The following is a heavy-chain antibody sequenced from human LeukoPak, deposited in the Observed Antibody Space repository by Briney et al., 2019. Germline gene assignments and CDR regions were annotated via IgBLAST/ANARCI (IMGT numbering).Heavy chain of an antibody. CDR3: ASTPYSSGWPFDY. CDR2: ISYDGSNK. D-gene: IGHD6-19*01. J-gene: IGHJ4*02. V-gene: IGHV3-30-3*01. CDR1: GLTVSSNA. Sequence: PGRSLRLSCAASGLTVSSNAMHWVRQAPGKGLEWVAVISYDGSNKYYADSVKGRFTISRDNSKNTLYVQMNSLRAEDTAVYYCASTPYSSGWPFDYWGQGTLVTVSS.